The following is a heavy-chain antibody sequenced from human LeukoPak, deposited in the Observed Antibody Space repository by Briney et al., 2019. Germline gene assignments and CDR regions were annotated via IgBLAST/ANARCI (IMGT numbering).Heavy chain of an antibody. D-gene: IGHD1-26*01. CDR2: ISYDGSSK. CDR3: ARSGRRWWELHYYYYYYGMDV. J-gene: IGHJ6*02. CDR1: GFTFSSYA. Sequence: PGGSLRLSCAASGFTFSSYAMHWVRQAPGKGLEWVAVISYDGSSKYYADSVKGRFTISRDNSKNTLYLQMNSLRAEDTAVYYCARSGRRWWELHYYYYYYGMDVWGQGTTVTVSS. V-gene: IGHV3-30*04.